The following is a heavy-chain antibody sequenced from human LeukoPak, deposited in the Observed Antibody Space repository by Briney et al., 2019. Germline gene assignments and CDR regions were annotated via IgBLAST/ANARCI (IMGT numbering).Heavy chain of an antibody. J-gene: IGHJ4*02. CDR1: GFRFSDSA. CDR2: IRSKSYTYAT. D-gene: IGHD4-23*01. V-gene: IGHV3-73*01. CDR3: ANSVYGGNTHFDY. Sequence: GGSLRLSCVASGFRFSDSAMHWVRQASGNGLEWIGRIRSKSYTYATAYSASVRDRFVISRDDSKNTAYLQMNSLRTEDTAVYYCANSVYGGNTHFDYWGQGTLVTVPS.